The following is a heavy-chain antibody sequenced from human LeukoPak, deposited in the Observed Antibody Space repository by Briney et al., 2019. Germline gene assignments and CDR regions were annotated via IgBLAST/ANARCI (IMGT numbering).Heavy chain of an antibody. V-gene: IGHV1-69*04. CDR1: GGTFSSYA. CDR3: ARERIGYCSGGSCYLIDY. D-gene: IGHD2-15*01. CDR2: IIPILGIA. J-gene: IGHJ4*02. Sequence: SVKVSCKASGGTFSSYAISWVRQAPGQGLEGMGRIIPILGIANYAQKFQGRVTITADKSTSTAYMELSSLRSEDTAVYYCARERIGYCSGGSCYLIDYWGQGTLVTVSS.